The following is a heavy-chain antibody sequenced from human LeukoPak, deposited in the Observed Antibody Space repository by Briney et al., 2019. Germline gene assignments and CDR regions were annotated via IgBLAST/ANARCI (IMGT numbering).Heavy chain of an antibody. D-gene: IGHD3-22*01. V-gene: IGHV4-59*01. CDR3: ARDLLIYDSSGYYYFDAFDI. Sequence: SETLSLTCTVSGGSISSYYWSWIWQPPGKGLEWIGYIYYSGSTNYNPSLKSRVTISVDTSKNQFSLKLSSVTAADTAVYYCARDLLIYDSSGYYYFDAFDIWGQGTMVTVSS. CDR1: GGSISSYY. CDR2: IYYSGST. J-gene: IGHJ3*02.